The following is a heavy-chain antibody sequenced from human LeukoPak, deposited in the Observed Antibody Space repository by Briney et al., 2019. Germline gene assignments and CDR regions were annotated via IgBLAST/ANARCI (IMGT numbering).Heavy chain of an antibody. J-gene: IGHJ5*02. Sequence: PGRSLRLSCAASGFTFSSYGMHWVRQAPGKGLEWVAVIWYDGSNKYYVDSVKGRFTISRDNSKNTLYLQMNSLRAEDTAVYYCAKDRGYCSGGSCYSFGWFDPWGQGTLVTVSS. CDR1: GFTFSSYG. CDR3: AKDRGYCSGGSCYSFGWFDP. CDR2: IWYDGSNK. V-gene: IGHV3-33*06. D-gene: IGHD2-15*01.